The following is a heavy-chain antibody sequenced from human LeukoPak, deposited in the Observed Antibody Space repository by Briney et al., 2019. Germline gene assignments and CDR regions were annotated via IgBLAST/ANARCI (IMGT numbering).Heavy chain of an antibody. CDR3: VRARLYSGSPDFDY. Sequence: PGGSLRLSCAASGFTFSNYWMHWVRHVPGKGLVWVSRINSDGSSTSYVDSVKGRFTISRDNAKNTLYLQMNSLRVEDTAVYYCVRARLYSGSPDFDYWGQGTLVTVSS. V-gene: IGHV3-74*01. CDR2: INSDGSST. J-gene: IGHJ4*02. CDR1: GFTFSNYW. D-gene: IGHD1-26*01.